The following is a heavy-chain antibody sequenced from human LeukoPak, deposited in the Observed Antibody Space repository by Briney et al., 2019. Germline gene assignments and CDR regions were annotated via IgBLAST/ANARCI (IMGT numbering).Heavy chain of an antibody. CDR2: ISYDGSNK. Sequence: GGSLRLSCAASGFTFSSYAMHWVRQAPGKGLEWVAVISYDGSNKYYADSVKGRFTISRDNSKNTLYLQMNSLRAEDTAVYCCAKLGYYYGSGSYSISHYFDYWGQGTLVTASS. V-gene: IGHV3-30-3*02. CDR3: AKLGYYYGSGSYSISHYFDY. CDR1: GFTFSSYA. J-gene: IGHJ4*02. D-gene: IGHD3-10*01.